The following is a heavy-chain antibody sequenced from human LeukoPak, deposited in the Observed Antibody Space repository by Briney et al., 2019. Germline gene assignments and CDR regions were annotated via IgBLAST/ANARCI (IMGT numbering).Heavy chain of an antibody. V-gene: IGHV3-11*06. J-gene: IGHJ4*02. CDR2: ISSRSTDI. CDR3: ARGAAAGYYFDH. D-gene: IGHD6-13*01. CDR1: GFTFGDYY. Sequence: PGGSLTLSCVDSGFTFGDYYMSWIRLAPGKGLEWVSYISSRSTDISYADSVKGRFTISRDNGKNSLYLQMYSLRAEDTAVYYCARGAAAGYYFDHWGQGTLVTVSS.